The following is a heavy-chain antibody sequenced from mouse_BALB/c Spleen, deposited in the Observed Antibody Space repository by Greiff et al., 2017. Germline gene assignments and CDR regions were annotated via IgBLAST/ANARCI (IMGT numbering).Heavy chain of an antibody. CDR1: GYTFTSYW. Sequence: QVQLQQSGAELVRPGASVKLSCKASGYTFTSYWINWVKQRPGQGLEWIGNIYPSDSYTNYNQKFKDKATLTVDKSSSTAYMQLSSLTSEDSAVYYCARMWGKVDYWGQGTTLTVSS. J-gene: IGHJ2*01. D-gene: IGHD2-1*01. V-gene: IGHV1-69*02. CDR2: IYPSDSYT. CDR3: ARMWGKVDY.